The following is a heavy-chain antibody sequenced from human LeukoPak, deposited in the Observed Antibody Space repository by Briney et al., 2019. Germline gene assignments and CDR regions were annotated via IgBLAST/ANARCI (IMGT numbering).Heavy chain of an antibody. CDR1: GFTFSSYS. J-gene: IGHJ6*02. Sequence: PGGSLGLSCAASGFTFSSYSMNWVRQAPGKGLEWVSSISSSSSYIYYADSVKGRFTISRDNAKNSLYLQMNSLRAEDTAVYYCARYCSGGSCYHRDYYGMDAWGQGTTVTVSS. CDR2: ISSSSSYI. V-gene: IGHV3-21*01. CDR3: ARYCSGGSCYHRDYYGMDA. D-gene: IGHD2-15*01.